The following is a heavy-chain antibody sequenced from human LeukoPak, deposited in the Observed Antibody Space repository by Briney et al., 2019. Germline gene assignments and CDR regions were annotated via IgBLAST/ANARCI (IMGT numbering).Heavy chain of an antibody. CDR2: IYPGDSDT. Sequence: GESLKISCKGSGYSFTSYWIGWVRQMPGKGLEGMGIIYPGDSDTRYSPSFQGQVTISADKSISTAYLQWSSLKASDTAMYYCARQQGYCSSTSCYTKGFDYWGQGTLVTVSS. CDR3: ARQQGYCSSTSCYTKGFDY. V-gene: IGHV5-51*01. D-gene: IGHD2-2*02. J-gene: IGHJ4*02. CDR1: GYSFTSYW.